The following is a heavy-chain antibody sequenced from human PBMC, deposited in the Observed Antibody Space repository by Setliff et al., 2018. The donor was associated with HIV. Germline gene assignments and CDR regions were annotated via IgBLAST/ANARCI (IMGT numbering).Heavy chain of an antibody. V-gene: IGHV4-39*07. J-gene: IGHJ4*02. Sequence: SETLSLTCSVSGDSISNSSSYWGWIRQPPGKELEWIGSIHFSGTTYYNPSLKSRVTISVDTSKNQFFLKLTSVTAADAAMYYCARSPDYWGQGTQVTVSS. CDR3: ARSPDY. CDR1: GDSISNSSSY. CDR2: IHFSGTT.